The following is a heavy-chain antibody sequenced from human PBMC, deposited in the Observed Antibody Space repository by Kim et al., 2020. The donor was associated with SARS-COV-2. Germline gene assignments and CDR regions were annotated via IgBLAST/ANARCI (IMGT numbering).Heavy chain of an antibody. D-gene: IGHD3-9*01. J-gene: IGHJ6*02. Sequence: GGSLRLSCAASGFTFSSYWMHWVRQAPGKGLVWVSRINSDGSSTSYADSVKGRFTISRDNAKNTLYLQMNSLRAEDTAVYYCALILTGYYDYYYYYGMDVWGQGTTVTVSS. V-gene: IGHV3-74*01. CDR2: INSDGSST. CDR3: ALILTGYYDYYYYYGMDV. CDR1: GFTFSSYW.